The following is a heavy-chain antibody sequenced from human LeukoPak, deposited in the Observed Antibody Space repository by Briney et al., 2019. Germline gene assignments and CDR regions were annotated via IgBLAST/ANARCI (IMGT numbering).Heavy chain of an antibody. J-gene: IGHJ6*03. CDR1: GYTFTCYD. CDR3: ARGNERIFGGAANYYYYMDV. V-gene: IGHV1-8*01. D-gene: IGHD3-3*01. CDR2: MNPNSGNT. Sequence: ASVKVSCKASGYTFTCYDINWVRQATGQGLEWMGWMNPNSGNTGYAQKFQGRVTMTRNTSISTAYMELSSLRSEDTAVYYCARGNERIFGGAANYYYYMDVWGKGTTVTVSS.